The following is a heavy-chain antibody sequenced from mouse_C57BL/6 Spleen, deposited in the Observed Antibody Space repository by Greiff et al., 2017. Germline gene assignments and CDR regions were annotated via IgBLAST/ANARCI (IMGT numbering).Heavy chain of an antibody. D-gene: IGHD1-1*01. J-gene: IGHJ2*01. Sequence: VQLQQPGAELVKPGASVKLSCKASGYTSTSYWMQWVKQRPGQGLEWIGEIDPSDSYTNYNQKFKGKATLTVDTSSSTAYMQLSSLTSEDSAVYYCARWVYYGSSPDYWGQGTTLTVSS. CDR3: ARWVYYGSSPDY. CDR1: GYTSTSYW. V-gene: IGHV1-50*01. CDR2: IDPSDSYT.